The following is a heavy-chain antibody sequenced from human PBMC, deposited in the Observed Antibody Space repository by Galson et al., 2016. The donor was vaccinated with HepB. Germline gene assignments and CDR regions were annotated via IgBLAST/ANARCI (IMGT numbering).Heavy chain of an antibody. Sequence: SVKVSCKASGGIFSNYVISWVRQAPGQGLEWMGAIIPGQGLEWVGAINPVFDTPNYAQKFQGRVTITADESTTTAYMELRSLRSEDTALYYCARGPIMDGDSEVHYFYYGMDVWGQGTTVTVSS. CDR3: ARGPIMDGDSEVHYFYYGMDV. CDR1: GGIFSNYV. CDR2: IIPGQGLEWVGAINPVFDTP. J-gene: IGHJ6*02. D-gene: IGHD4-17*01. V-gene: IGHV1-69*13.